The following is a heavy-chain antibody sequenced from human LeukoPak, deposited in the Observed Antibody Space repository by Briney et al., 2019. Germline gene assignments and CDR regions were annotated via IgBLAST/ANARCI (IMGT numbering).Heavy chain of an antibody. Sequence: ASVKVSCKASGYTFTSSDIHWVRQAPGQGLEWMGWISPYNGHTSYAQNLQGRVTMTTDTSTSTAYMELRRLRSDDTAVFYCARTHQWNSTYFDYWGQGTLVTVSS. CDR1: GYTFTSSD. CDR2: ISPYNGHT. D-gene: IGHD6-19*01. V-gene: IGHV1-18*01. J-gene: IGHJ4*02. CDR3: ARTHQWNSTYFDY.